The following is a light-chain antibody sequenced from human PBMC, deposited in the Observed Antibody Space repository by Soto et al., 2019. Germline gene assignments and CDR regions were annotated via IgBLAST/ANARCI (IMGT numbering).Light chain of an antibody. J-gene: IGLJ1*01. CDR3: SAYTVSRTYV. CDR2: EDT. Sequence: QSALTQPASVSGSPGQSITISCTGTFSDVGSYNLVSWYQQHPGKAPKLMIYEDTKRPSGVSNRFSGSKSGYTASLTISGLQAEDEADYYCSAYTVSRTYVFGTGTKLTVL. CDR1: FSDVGSYNL. V-gene: IGLV2-23*01.